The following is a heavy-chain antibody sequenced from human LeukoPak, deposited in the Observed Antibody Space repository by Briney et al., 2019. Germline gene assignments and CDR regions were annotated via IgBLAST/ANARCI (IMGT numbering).Heavy chain of an antibody. CDR1: GFTFSSYA. CDR3: AKRGADSGGNSALVAFDI. CDR2: IPGTGATT. Sequence: GGSLRLSCTASGFTFSSYAMSWVRQAPGKGLEWVSAIPGTGATTYYADSVKGRFTISRDNSKNTLYLQMNSLRAEDTAVYYCAKRGADSGGNSALVAFDIWGQGTMVTVSS. J-gene: IGHJ3*02. V-gene: IGHV3-23*01. D-gene: IGHD4-23*01.